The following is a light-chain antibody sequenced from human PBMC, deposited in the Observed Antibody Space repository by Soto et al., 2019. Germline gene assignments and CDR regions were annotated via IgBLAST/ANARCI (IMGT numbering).Light chain of an antibody. Sequence: QLVLTQPPSVSGAPGQRVTISCTGSSSNIGAVYDVHWYQQLPGTAPKLLISGDDNRPSGVPDRFSGSKSGTSASLAITGLQAEDEADYYCQSYDSSLSALVFGGGTQLTVL. CDR2: GDD. CDR1: SSNIGAVYD. V-gene: IGLV1-40*01. CDR3: QSYDSSLSALV. J-gene: IGLJ2*01.